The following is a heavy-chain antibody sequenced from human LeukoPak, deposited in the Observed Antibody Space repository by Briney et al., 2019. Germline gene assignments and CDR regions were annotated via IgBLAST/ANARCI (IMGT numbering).Heavy chain of an antibody. V-gene: IGHV1-69*01. J-gene: IGHJ4*02. CDR2: IIPIFGTA. CDR3: ARAPFVAAGSDY. D-gene: IGHD6-13*01. CDR1: GGTFSSYA. Sequence: SVKVSCKASGGTFSSYAISWVRQAPGQGLEWMGGIIPIFGTAQYTQKFKDRVTITADESTSTAYTELNSLRSEDTAIYYCARAPFVAAGSDYWGQGTLVTVSS.